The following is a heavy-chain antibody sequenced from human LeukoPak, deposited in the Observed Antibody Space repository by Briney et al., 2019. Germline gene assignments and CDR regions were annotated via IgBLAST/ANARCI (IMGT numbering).Heavy chain of an antibody. J-gene: IGHJ5*02. Sequence: GGSLRLSCAASGFTFDDYAMHWVRQAPGKGLEWVSGISWNSGSIGYAGSVKGRFTISRDNAKNSLYLQMNSPRAEDTALYYCAKGGVRGVIISNWFDPWGQGTLVTVSS. D-gene: IGHD3-10*01. CDR1: GFTFDDYA. V-gene: IGHV3-9*01. CDR3: AKGGVRGVIISNWFDP. CDR2: ISWNSGSI.